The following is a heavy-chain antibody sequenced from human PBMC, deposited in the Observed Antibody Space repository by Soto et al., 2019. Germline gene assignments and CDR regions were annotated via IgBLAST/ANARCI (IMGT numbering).Heavy chain of an antibody. CDR1: GGSIYRSGYY. J-gene: IGHJ4*02. V-gene: IGHV4-39*01. CDR2: IDYNGVT. Sequence: ASETLSLTCTVSGGSIYRSGYYWGWIRQPPGRGLEWIGNIDYNGVTYSNPSLKSRVTISRDTSKNQFSLKLTSVTAADTALYYCGKVLVGATGHTDSDSWGPGTLVTV. D-gene: IGHD2-15*01. CDR3: GKVLVGATGHTDSDS.